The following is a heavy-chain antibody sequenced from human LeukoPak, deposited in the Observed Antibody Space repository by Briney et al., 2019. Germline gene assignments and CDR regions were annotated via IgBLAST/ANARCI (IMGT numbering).Heavy chain of an antibody. D-gene: IGHD3-22*01. CDR1: GFTVSSNY. Sequence: GGSLRLSCAASGFTVSSNYMSWVRQAPGKGLEWVSVIYSGGSTYYADSVKGRFTISRGNSKNTLYLQMNSLRAEDTAVYYCARSGHYDSSGYFPYYFDYWGQGTLVTVSS. CDR3: ARSGHYDSSGYFPYYFDY. J-gene: IGHJ4*02. CDR2: IYSGGST. V-gene: IGHV3-53*01.